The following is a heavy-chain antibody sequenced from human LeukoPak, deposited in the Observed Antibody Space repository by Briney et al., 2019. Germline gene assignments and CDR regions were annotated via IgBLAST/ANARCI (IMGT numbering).Heavy chain of an antibody. D-gene: IGHD2-15*01. CDR2: IYYSGST. CDR3: ARAGDNCSGGSCYEDI. Sequence: PSETLSLTCTVSGGSISSYYWSWIRQPPGKGLEWIGYIYYSGSTNYNPSLKSRVTISVDTSKNQFSLKLSSVTAADTAVYYCARAGDNCSGGSCYEDIWGQGTMVTVSS. J-gene: IGHJ3*02. V-gene: IGHV4-59*01. CDR1: GGSISSYY.